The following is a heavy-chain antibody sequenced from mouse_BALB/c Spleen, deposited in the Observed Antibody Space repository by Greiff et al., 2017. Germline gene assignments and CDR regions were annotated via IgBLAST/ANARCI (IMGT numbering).Heavy chain of an antibody. D-gene: IGHD2-1*01. Sequence: HLVESGPELVKPGASVTMSCKASGYTFTSYVMHWVKQKPGQGLEWIGYINPYNDGTKYNEKFKGKATLTSDKSSSTAYMELSSLTSEDSAVYYCARNYYAMDYWGQGTSVTVSS. V-gene: IGHV1-14*01. CDR1: GYTFTSYV. J-gene: IGHJ4*01. CDR3: ARNYYAMDY. CDR2: INPYNDGT.